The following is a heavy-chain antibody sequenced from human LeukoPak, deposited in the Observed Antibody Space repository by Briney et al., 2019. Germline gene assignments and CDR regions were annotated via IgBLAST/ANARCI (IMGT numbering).Heavy chain of an antibody. Sequence: PSETLSLTCSVSGYSISSGYYWGWIRQPPGRGLECIGNIYHSGNTFYNPCLKTRVTISLDTSKNHLSLKLNSVTAEDTAVYYCARRASTKGMCYLDSWGQGALVTVSS. D-gene: IGHD2-8*01. CDR1: GYSISSGYY. CDR3: ARRASTKGMCYLDS. CDR2: IYHSGNT. V-gene: IGHV4-38-2*02. J-gene: IGHJ4*02.